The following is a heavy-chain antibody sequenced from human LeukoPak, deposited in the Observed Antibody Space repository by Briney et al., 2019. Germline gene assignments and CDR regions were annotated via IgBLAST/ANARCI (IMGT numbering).Heavy chain of an antibody. J-gene: IGHJ5*02. CDR3: ARGTTRVVPAAKVIDWFDP. D-gene: IGHD2-2*01. V-gene: IGHV1-8*01. Sequence: ASVKVSCRASGYTFTSYDINWVRQATGQGLEWMGWMNPNSGNTGYAQKFQGRVTMTRNTSISTAYMELSSLRSEDTAVYYCARGTTRVVPAAKVIDWFDPWGQGTLVTVSS. CDR1: GYTFTSYD. CDR2: MNPNSGNT.